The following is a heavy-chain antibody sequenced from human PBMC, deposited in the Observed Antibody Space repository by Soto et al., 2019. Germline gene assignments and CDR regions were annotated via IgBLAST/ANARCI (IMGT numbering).Heavy chain of an antibody. D-gene: IGHD3-10*01. Sequence: GESLKISCKGSGYSFAGYWITWVRQKPGKGLEWMGRIDPSDSQTYYSPSFRGHVTISVTKSITTVFLQWSSLRASDTAMYYCARTGYGSGSSNYYYGMDVWGQGTTVTVSS. J-gene: IGHJ6*02. CDR2: IDPSDSQT. V-gene: IGHV5-10-1*01. CDR1: GYSFAGYW. CDR3: ARTGYGSGSSNYYYGMDV.